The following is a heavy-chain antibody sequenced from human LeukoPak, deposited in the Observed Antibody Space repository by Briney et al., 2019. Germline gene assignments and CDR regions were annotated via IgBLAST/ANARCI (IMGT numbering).Heavy chain of an antibody. J-gene: IGHJ3*02. CDR3: ARIYSSSSSRGAFDI. CDR1: GFTFTTYT. V-gene: IGHV3-21*01. Sequence: GGSLRLSCAASGFTFTTYTMNWVRQAPEKGLEWVSSISSSSSYIYYADSVKGRFTISRDNAKNSLYLQMNSLRAEDTAVYYCARIYSSSSSRGAFDIWGQGTMVTVSS. CDR2: ISSSSSYI. D-gene: IGHD6-6*01.